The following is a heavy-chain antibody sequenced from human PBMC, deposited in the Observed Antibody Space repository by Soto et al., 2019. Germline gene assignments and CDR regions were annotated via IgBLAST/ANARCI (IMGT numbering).Heavy chain of an antibody. CDR1: CASIRSADYY. J-gene: IGHJ5*02. CDR3: VRTARQGAVAPHWFDR. D-gene: IGHD2-21*02. V-gene: IGHV4-30-4*01. Sequence: SETLSLTCTVSCASIRSADYYWSWIRQAPGKGLEWIGYVYYTGSTYYNPSLMSRLTISVDTSKNQFSLKLTSVTAAETAVYYCVRTARQGAVAPHWFDRWGQGTQVTVSS. CDR2: VYYTGST.